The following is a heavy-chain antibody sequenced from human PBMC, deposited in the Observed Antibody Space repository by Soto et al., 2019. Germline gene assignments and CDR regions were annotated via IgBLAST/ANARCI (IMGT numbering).Heavy chain of an antibody. Sequence: QVQLVQSGAEVKNPGASVKVSCKASGYTFTGYYMHWVGQAPGQGLEWMGWINPNNGATYYTQDFQGRVTMTRDTSITTVYMELSRLRSDDTAVFYCARGNSGDDDEFDYWGQGTLVIVSS. CDR1: GYTFTGYY. CDR2: INPNNGAT. J-gene: IGHJ4*02. D-gene: IGHD5-12*01. CDR3: ARGNSGDDDEFDY. V-gene: IGHV1-2*02.